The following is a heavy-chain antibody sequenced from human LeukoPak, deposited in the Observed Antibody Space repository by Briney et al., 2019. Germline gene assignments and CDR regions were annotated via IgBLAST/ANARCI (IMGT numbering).Heavy chain of an antibody. V-gene: IGHV3-21*01. CDR1: GFTFSSYS. CDR2: ISSSTTYI. Sequence: PGGSLRLSCAASGFTFSSYSMNWVRQAPGQGLEWVSSISSSTTYIYYADSLKGRFTISRDNANNSLYLQMNSLRAEDTAIYYCARGPEGYSSWYFSPSRYFDYWGQGTLVTVSS. CDR3: ARGPEGYSSWYFSPSRYFDY. J-gene: IGHJ4*02. D-gene: IGHD6-13*01.